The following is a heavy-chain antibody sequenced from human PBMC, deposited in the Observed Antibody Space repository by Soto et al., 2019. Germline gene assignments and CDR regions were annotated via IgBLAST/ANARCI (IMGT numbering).Heavy chain of an antibody. D-gene: IGHD5-18*01. CDR3: AREGYNFGPFDY. Sequence: QVQLQESGPGLVKPSETLSLTCTVSGGSLSSHYWSWIRRPPGMGLEWIASISYSGTTNYNSSLKSRVTISIDTSKNQFSLKFNSVTAADTAVYYCAREGYNFGPFDYWGQGALVTVSS. CDR1: GGSLSSHY. CDR2: ISYSGTT. V-gene: IGHV4-59*11. J-gene: IGHJ4*02.